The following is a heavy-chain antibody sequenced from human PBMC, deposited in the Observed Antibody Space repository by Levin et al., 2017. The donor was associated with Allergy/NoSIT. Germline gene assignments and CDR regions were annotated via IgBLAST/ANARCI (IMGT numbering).Heavy chain of an antibody. V-gene: IGHV3-7*01. CDR2: TKQDGSEK. D-gene: IGHD2-15*01. CDR1: GFTFSSYW. CDR3: ARDRGYCSGGSCPSQNLFDY. J-gene: IGHJ4*02. Sequence: ESLKISCEASGFTFSSYWMSWVRQAPGKGLEWVANTKQDGSEKYYVDSVKGRFTISRDNAKSSLYLQMNSLRPEDTAVYYCARDRGYCSGGSCPSQNLFDYWGQGTLVTVSS.